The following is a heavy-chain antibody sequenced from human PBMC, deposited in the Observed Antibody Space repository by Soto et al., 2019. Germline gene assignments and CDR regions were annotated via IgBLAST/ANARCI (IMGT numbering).Heavy chain of an antibody. CDR2: VSYDGNTK. J-gene: IGHJ4*02. CDR3: ANDIDGLREKFFDY. CDR1: GFIFSSHS. V-gene: IGHV3-30-3*02. Sequence: PGGSLRLSCAASGFIFSSHSMHWVRQAPGKGLEWVAFVSYDGNTKYNADAVQGRFTISRDNSKSTVYLQLDSLRPEDTAVYYCANDIDGLREKFFDYWGQGTLVTVSS. D-gene: IGHD3-16*01.